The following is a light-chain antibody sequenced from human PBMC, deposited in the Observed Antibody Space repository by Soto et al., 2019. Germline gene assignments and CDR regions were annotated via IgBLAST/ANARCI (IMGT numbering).Light chain of an antibody. CDR2: AAS. V-gene: IGKV3-15*01. J-gene: IGKJ1*01. Sequence: EMVLKQVPAAVPVTPRERATLSCRASQSVATNLAWYQQKPGQAPRLLIYAASTRATGIPARFSGSGSGTEFTLTICSLPSDDCAVYYCLQYVSWPQFGQGSKVDI. CDR1: QSVATN. CDR3: LQYVSWPQ.